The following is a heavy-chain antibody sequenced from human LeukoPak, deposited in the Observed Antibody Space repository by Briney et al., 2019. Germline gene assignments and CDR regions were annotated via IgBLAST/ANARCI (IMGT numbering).Heavy chain of an antibody. CDR1: GFTFSSYG. J-gene: IGHJ4*02. V-gene: IGHV3-23*01. Sequence: GGSLRLSCAASGFTFSSYGMSWVRQAPGKGLEWVSAISGSGGSTYYADSVKGRFTISRDNSKNTLCLQMNSLRAEDTAVYYCAPRAHYCSSTSCYPRDYWGQGTLVTVSS. CDR2: ISGSGGST. CDR3: APRAHYCSSTSCYPRDY. D-gene: IGHD2-2*01.